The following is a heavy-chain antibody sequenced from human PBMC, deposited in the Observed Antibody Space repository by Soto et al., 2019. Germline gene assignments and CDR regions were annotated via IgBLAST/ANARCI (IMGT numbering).Heavy chain of an antibody. Sequence: QVQLVQSGAEVKRPGASVKVSCKASGYTFASYGISWVRQAPGEGLEWMGWISAYNVNTNYAQKLQGRVSMTTDTSTSTAYMELRSLRSDDTAVYYCARRQWLVGGYYYGMDVWGQGTTVTVSS. J-gene: IGHJ6*02. CDR1: GYTFASYG. V-gene: IGHV1-18*01. CDR2: ISAYNVNT. CDR3: ARRQWLVGGYYYGMDV. D-gene: IGHD6-19*01.